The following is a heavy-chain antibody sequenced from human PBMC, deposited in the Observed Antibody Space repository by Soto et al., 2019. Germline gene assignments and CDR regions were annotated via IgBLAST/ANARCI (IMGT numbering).Heavy chain of an antibody. V-gene: IGHV3-30-3*01. D-gene: IGHD3-22*01. J-gene: IGHJ1*01. Sequence: GGSLRLSCSASGFTFSTYVMHWVRQAPGRGLEWVAGISHDGGAQHYTDSVKGRFTISRDNSKNTLFVQMNSLRAEDTAVYYCAREDASSGHAGTFQEWGQGTLVTVSS. CDR2: ISHDGGAQ. CDR1: GFTFSTYV. CDR3: AREDASSGHAGTFQE.